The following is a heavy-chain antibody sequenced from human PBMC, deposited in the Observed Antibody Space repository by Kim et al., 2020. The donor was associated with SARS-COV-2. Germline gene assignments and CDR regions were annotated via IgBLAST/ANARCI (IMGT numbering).Heavy chain of an antibody. D-gene: IGHD4-17*01. CDR3: ARGAVTTFDY. CDR2: YK. Sequence: YKSYPDSVKGRFTISRDNAKNSLYLQMNSLRAEDTAVYYCARGAVTTFDYWGQGTLVTVSS. V-gene: IGHV3-21*01. J-gene: IGHJ4*02.